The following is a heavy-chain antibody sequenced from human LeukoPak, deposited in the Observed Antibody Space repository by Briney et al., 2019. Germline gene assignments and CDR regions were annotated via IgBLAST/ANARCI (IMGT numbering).Heavy chain of an antibody. CDR2: IIPILGIA. Sequence: GASVKVSCKASGGTFSSYAISWVRQAPGQGLEWMGRIIPILGIANYAQKFQGRVTITADKSTSTAYIELSSLRSEDTAVYYCARSTYGGNDYWGQGTLVTVSS. J-gene: IGHJ4*02. CDR1: GGTFSSYA. D-gene: IGHD4-23*01. V-gene: IGHV1-69*04. CDR3: ARSTYGGNDY.